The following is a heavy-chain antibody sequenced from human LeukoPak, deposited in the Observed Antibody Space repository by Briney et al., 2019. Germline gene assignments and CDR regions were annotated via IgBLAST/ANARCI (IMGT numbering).Heavy chain of an antibody. CDR1: GFTFSSYW. CDR2: IKQDGGQK. CDR3: ARGDYYGSGTYYHDAFDI. Sequence: PGGSLRLSCAASGFTFSSYWMSWVRQAPGKGLEWVANIKQDGGQKFYVDSVKGRFTISRDNAKNSLYLQMNSLRAEDTAAYYCARGDYYGSGTYYHDAFDIWGQGTMVTVSS. V-gene: IGHV3-7*03. D-gene: IGHD3-10*01. J-gene: IGHJ3*02.